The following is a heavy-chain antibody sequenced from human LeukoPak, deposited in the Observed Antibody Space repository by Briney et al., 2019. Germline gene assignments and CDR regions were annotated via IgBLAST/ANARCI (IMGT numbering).Heavy chain of an antibody. CDR2: MNPNSGNT. D-gene: IGHD6-6*01. J-gene: IGHJ4*02. V-gene: IGHV1-8*01. CDR3: ARLPKYSRPLDY. CDR1: GYTFTSYD. Sequence: ASVKVSCKASGYTFTSYDINWVRQATGQGLEWMGWMNPNSGNTAYAQKFQGRVTMSRDTSISTAYMELSSLRSEDTAVYYCARLPKYSRPLDYWGQGTLVTVSS.